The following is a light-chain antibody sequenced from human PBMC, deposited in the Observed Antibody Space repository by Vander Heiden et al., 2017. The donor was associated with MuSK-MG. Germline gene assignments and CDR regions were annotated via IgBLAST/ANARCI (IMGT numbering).Light chain of an antibody. J-gene: IGLJ2*01. Sequence: QSVLTQPPSVSAAPGQKVTISCSGSSSNIGNNSVSWYQQLPGTAPKLLIYAGNKRPEGIPDRFSGSKSGNSGTLGISGRQTGDEADYYCGTWASGLSGYVFGGGTKLTVL. CDR3: GTWASGLSGYV. CDR1: SSNIGNNS. CDR2: AGN. V-gene: IGLV1-51*01.